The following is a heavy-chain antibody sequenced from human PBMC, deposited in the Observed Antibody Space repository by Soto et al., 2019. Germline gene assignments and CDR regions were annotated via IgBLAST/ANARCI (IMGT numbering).Heavy chain of an antibody. CDR1: GFTFSSYA. V-gene: IGHV3-23*01. Sequence: EVQLLESGGGLVQPGGSLRLSCAASGFTFSSYAMSWVRQAPGKGLEWVSAISGSGGSTYYADSVKGRFTISRDNSKNTLYLQMNSLRAEDTAVYYCATGRGVSFYYGTDGWGQGTTVTVSS. J-gene: IGHJ6*02. D-gene: IGHD3-10*01. CDR2: ISGSGGST. CDR3: ATGRGVSFYYGTDG.